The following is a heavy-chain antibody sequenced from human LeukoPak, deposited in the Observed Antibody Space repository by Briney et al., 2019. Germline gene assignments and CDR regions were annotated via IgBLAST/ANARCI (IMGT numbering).Heavy chain of an antibody. J-gene: IGHJ4*02. V-gene: IGHV4-39*01. CDR1: GGSISSSRYY. CDR3: ARQGGGATTWPPFDY. Sequence: KPSETLSLTCTVSGGSISSSRYYWGWIRQPPGKGLEWIGSIYYSGSTYYNPSLKSRVTISVATSKNQFPLKLRSVTAADPAVYYCARQGGGATTWPPFDYWGQGTLVTVSS. D-gene: IGHD1-26*01. CDR2: IYYSGST.